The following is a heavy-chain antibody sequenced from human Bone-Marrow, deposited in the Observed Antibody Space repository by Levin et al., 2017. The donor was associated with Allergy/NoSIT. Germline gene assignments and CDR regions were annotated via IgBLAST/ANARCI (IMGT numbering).Heavy chain of an antibody. Sequence: GASVKVSCTTSGFTFSNYGVSWVRQAPGKGLYWVSGISSSGGSTYYSDSVRGRFTISRDNSKNTLYLQMNSLRVEDTAVYYCAKESSGSSFAEDYFDYWGQGTLVTVSS. CDR1: GFTFSNYG. CDR3: AKESSGSSFAEDYFDY. V-gene: IGHV3-23*01. D-gene: IGHD1-26*01. J-gene: IGHJ4*02. CDR2: ISSSGGST.